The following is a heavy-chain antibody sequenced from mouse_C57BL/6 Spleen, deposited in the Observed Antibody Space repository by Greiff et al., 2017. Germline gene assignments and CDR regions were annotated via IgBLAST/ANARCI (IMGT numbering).Heavy chain of an antibody. Sequence: VQLKQSGAELVKPGASVKLSCTASGFNIKDYYMHWVKQRTEQGLEWIGRIDPEDGETKYAPKFPGKATITADTSSTTAYLQLSSLTSEDTAVYYCARDSNYVFFAYWGQGTLVTVSA. D-gene: IGHD2-5*01. V-gene: IGHV14-2*01. J-gene: IGHJ3*01. CDR3: ARDSNYVFFAY. CDR1: GFNIKDYY. CDR2: IDPEDGET.